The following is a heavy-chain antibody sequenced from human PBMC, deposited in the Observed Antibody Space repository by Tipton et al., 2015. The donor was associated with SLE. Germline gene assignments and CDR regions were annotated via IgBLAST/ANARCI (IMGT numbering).Heavy chain of an antibody. CDR1: GFTFSTYA. CDR2: ISYDGSNK. J-gene: IGHJ6*03. CDR3: ARDRGTAGYYYMDV. D-gene: IGHD1-1*01. Sequence: SLRLSCAASGFTFSTYAMHWVRQAPGKGLEWLAVISYDGSNKYYADSVKGRFTISRDNSKNTLYLQMNSLRAEDTAVYYCARDRGTAGYYYMDVWGKGTTVTVSS. V-gene: IGHV3-30*04.